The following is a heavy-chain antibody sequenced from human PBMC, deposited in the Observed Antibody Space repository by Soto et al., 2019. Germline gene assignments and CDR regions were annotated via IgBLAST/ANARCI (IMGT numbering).Heavy chain of an antibody. D-gene: IGHD3-9*01. V-gene: IGHV3-21*01. CDR3: ARDRRRYDY. Sequence: GGSLRLSCAASGFTFSSYSMNWVRQAPGKGLEWVSSISSYSSNIYYADSVKGRFTISRDNAKNSLYLQMNSLRAEDTAVYYCARDRRRYDYWGQGTLVTVSS. J-gene: IGHJ4*02. CDR2: ISSYSSNI. CDR1: GFTFSSYS.